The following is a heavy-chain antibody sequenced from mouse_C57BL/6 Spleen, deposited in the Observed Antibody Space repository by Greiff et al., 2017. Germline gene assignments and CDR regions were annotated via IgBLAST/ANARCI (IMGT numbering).Heavy chain of an antibody. D-gene: IGHD1-1*01. J-gene: IGHJ3*01. Sequence: ESGPGLVKPSQSLSLTCSVTGYSITSGYYWNWIRQFPGNKLEWMGYISYDGSNNYNPSLKNRISITRDTSTNQFFLKLNSVTTEDTATYYCSVYYYGSSYLFAYWGQGTLVTVSA. CDR1: GYSITSGYY. CDR3: SVYYYGSSYLFAY. CDR2: ISYDGSN. V-gene: IGHV3-6*01.